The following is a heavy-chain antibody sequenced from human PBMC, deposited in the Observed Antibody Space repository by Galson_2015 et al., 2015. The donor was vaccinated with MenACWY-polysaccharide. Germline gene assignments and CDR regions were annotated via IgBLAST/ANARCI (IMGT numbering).Heavy chain of an antibody. CDR3: ARVLKGLVGATPDY. CDR1: GFTFSSYS. CDR2: ISSGGTI. Sequence: SLRLSCAASGFTFSSYSMNWVRQAPGKGLEWVSYISSGGTIYYADSVKGRFTISRDNAKNSLYLQTNSLRDDDTAVYYCARVLKGLVGATPDYWGQGTLVTVSS. J-gene: IGHJ4*02. V-gene: IGHV3-48*02. D-gene: IGHD1-26*01.